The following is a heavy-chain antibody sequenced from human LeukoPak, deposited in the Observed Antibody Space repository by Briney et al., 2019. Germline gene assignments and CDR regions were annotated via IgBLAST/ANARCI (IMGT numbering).Heavy chain of an antibody. CDR3: AKDGGGWVDY. J-gene: IGHJ4*02. D-gene: IGHD3-16*01. Sequence: GRSLRLSCAASGFTFDDYAMHWVRQAPGKGLEWVSGISWNSGSIGYADSVKGRFTISRDNAKNSLYLQMNSLRAEGTALYYCAKDGGGWVDYWGQGTLVTVSS. CDR2: ISWNSGSI. CDR1: GFTFDDYA. V-gene: IGHV3-9*01.